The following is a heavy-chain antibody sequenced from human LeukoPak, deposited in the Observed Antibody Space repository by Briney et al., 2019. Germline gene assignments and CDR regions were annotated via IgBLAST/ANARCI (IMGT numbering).Heavy chain of an antibody. CDR3: ARADYSYGDPLFDY. CDR2: IYSGGST. J-gene: IGHJ4*02. V-gene: IGHV3-66*01. CDR1: GFTVSSNY. Sequence: PGGSLRPSCAASGFTVSSNYMSWVRQAPGKGLEWVSVIYSGGSTYYADSVKGRFTISRDNSKNTLYLQMNSLRAEDTAVYYCARADYSYGDPLFDYWGQGTLVTVSS. D-gene: IGHD4-17*01.